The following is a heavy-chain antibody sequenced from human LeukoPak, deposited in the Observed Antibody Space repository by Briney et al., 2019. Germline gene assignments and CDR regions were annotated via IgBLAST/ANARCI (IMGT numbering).Heavy chain of an antibody. D-gene: IGHD3-10*01. CDR2: IRSIGSTI. Sequence: GGSLRLSRAASGQTFSSYEMNWVRHAQGKGLEWVSYIRSIGSTIYYADSVKGRFTISRDNAKNSLYLQMNSLRAEDTAVYYCARGDYGSGSYYFDYWGQGTLVTVSS. CDR1: GQTFSSYE. V-gene: IGHV3-48*03. J-gene: IGHJ4*02. CDR3: ARGDYGSGSYYFDY.